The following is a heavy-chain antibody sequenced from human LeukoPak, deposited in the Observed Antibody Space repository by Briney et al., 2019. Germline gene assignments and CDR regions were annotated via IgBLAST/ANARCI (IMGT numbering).Heavy chain of an antibody. D-gene: IGHD4-23*01. CDR3: ASAWKLPPSYYYYGMDV. J-gene: IGHJ6*02. Sequence: GGSLRLSCAASGFTFSSYAMSWVRQAPGKGLEWVSAISGSGGSTYYADSVKGRFTISRDNSKNTLYLQMDSLRAEDTAVYYCASAWKLPPSYYYYGMDVWGQGTTVTVSS. CDR1: GFTFSSYA. CDR2: ISGSGGST. V-gene: IGHV3-23*01.